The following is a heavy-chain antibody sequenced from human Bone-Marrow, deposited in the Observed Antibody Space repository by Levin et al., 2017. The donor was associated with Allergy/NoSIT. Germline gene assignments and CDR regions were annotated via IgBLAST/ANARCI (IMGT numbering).Heavy chain of an antibody. CDR2: LSYSGST. Sequence: SQTLSLTCAVSDGSITSTNYYWGWFRQPPGMGLEWIGSLSYSGSTYYKPSLRGRVTISADRSNNHFSLEVTSVTAADTAVYFCARTSYYYGSGSYSVFDYWGQGILVPISS. CDR3: ARTSYYYGSGSYSVFDY. V-gene: IGHV4-39*02. CDR1: DGSITSTNYY. J-gene: IGHJ4*02. D-gene: IGHD3-10*01.